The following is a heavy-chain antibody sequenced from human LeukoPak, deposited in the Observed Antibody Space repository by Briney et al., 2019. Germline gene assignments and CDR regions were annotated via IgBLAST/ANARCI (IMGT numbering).Heavy chain of an antibody. CDR3: ARAIGSSWGKVDY. V-gene: IGHV3-30*03. J-gene: IGHJ4*02. Sequence: GGSLRLSCAASGFTFSSYGMHWVRQAPGKGLEWVAAISYDGSNRYYADSVKGRFTISRDNAKNTVYLEMNSLRSEDTAVYYCARAIGSSWGKVDYWGQGTLVTVSS. CDR1: GFTFSSYG. CDR2: ISYDGSNR. D-gene: IGHD6-13*01.